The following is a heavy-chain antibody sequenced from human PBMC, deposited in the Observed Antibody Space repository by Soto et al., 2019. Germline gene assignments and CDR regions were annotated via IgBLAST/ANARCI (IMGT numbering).Heavy chain of an antibody. D-gene: IGHD1-7*01. V-gene: IGHV3-73*02. CDR1: GFTFSGSA. Sequence: EVQLVESGGGLVQPGGSLKLSCAASGFTFSGSAMHWVRQASGKGLEWVGRIRSKANSYATAYAASVKGRFTISRDDSKNTAYLQMNSLKTEDTAVYYCTGRITGTSLGCDPWGQGTLVTVSS. J-gene: IGHJ5*02. CDR2: IRSKANSYAT. CDR3: TGRITGTSLGCDP.